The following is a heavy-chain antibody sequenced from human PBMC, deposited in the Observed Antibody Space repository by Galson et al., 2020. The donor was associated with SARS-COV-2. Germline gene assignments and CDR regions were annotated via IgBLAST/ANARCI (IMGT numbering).Heavy chain of an antibody. D-gene: IGHD7-27*01. CDR1: GFTLSNNY. CDR2: LYSGGFT. V-gene: IGHV3-53*01. CDR3: AKESSTGDDAFDI. J-gene: IGHJ3*02. Sequence: GESLKISCAASGFTLSNNYMIWVRQAPGKGLEWVSILYSGGFTYYADSVKGRFTISRDNSKNTLYLQMDSLKAEDTAVYYCAKESSTGDDAFDIWGQGTMVTVSS.